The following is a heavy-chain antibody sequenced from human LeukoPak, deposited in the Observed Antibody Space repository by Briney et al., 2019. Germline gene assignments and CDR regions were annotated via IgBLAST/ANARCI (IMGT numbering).Heavy chain of an antibody. CDR1: GGSFSGYY. J-gene: IGHJ5*02. CDR3: ASGQNWFDP. Sequence: SETLSLTCAVYGGSFSGYYWSWIRQPPGKGLEWIGEINHSGSTNYNPSLKSRVTMSVDTSKNQFSLKLSSVTAADTAVYYCASGQNWFDPWGQGTLVTVSS. V-gene: IGHV4-34*01. CDR2: INHSGST.